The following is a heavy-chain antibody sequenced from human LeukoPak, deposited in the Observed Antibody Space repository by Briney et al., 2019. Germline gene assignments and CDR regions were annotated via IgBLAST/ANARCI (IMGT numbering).Heavy chain of an antibody. V-gene: IGHV3-23*01. CDR2: IGGSGSDT. D-gene: IGHD2/OR15-2a*01. J-gene: IGHJ4*02. Sequence: PGGSLRLSCAASGFSFSSYPMSWVRQAPGKGLEWVSVIGGSGSDTYYADSVKGRFTISRDNSKNTVFLQMNSLRAEDTAVYYCASRPDCNAARCLYYFDYWGQGTLVTVSS. CDR1: GFSFSSYP. CDR3: ASRPDCNAARCLYYFDY.